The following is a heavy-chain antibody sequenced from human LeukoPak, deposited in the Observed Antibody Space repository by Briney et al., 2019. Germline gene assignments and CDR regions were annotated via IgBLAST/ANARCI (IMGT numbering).Heavy chain of an antibody. Sequence: SQTLSLTCTVSGGSISSGNYYWSWIRQPPGKGLEWIGSIYYSGSTYYNPSLKSRVTISVDTSKNQFSLKLSSVTAADTAVYYCARVSLYANIVATIGGDLDYWGQGTLVTVSS. J-gene: IGHJ4*02. CDR2: IYYSGST. CDR1: GGSISSGNYY. D-gene: IGHD5-12*01. V-gene: IGHV4-39*01. CDR3: ARVSLYANIVATIGGDLDY.